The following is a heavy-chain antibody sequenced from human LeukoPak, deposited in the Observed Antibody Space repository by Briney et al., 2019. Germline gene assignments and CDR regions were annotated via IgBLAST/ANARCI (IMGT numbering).Heavy chain of an antibody. CDR2: INSDGSST. CDR1: GISVSSNY. CDR3: ARDSGSASYYDSSGSIDY. J-gene: IGHJ4*02. Sequence: GGSLRLSCAASGISVSSNYMSWVRQAPGKGLVWVSRINSDGSSTSYADSVKGRFTISRDNAKNTLYLQMNSLRAEDTAVYYCARDSGSASYYDSSGSIDYWGQGTLVTVSS. V-gene: IGHV3-74*01. D-gene: IGHD3-22*01.